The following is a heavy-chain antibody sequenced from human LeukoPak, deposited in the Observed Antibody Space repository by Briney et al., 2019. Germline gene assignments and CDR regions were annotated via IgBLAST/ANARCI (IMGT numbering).Heavy chain of an antibody. J-gene: IGHJ6*03. Sequence: ASVTVSFKASGYTFTIYGISWVRQAPGQGMEWMGWISAYNGNTNYTQKLQGRVTITTDRSKSTAYMELRRLRADDTGVYYCARANYDILTGYYESLSYYYMDVWGKGTTVTVSS. V-gene: IGHV1-18*01. CDR2: ISAYNGNT. D-gene: IGHD3-9*01. CDR3: ARANYDILTGYYESLSYYYMDV. CDR1: GYTFTIYG.